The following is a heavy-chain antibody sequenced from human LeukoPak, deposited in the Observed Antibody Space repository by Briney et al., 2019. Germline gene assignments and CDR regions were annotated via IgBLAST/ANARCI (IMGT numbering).Heavy chain of an antibody. CDR2: ISNDGNSK. V-gene: IGHV3-30*18. D-gene: IGHD2-2*01. J-gene: IGHJ4*02. CDR3: AKAPYCTSTSCHFSRYAQRPLDS. Sequence: PGGSLRLSCVGSGFSFNMFGMHWVRQAPGKGLEWVAGISNDGNSKDYSGSVKGRFTISRDNSKNIMYLQMNSLRAEDTAVYYCAKAPYCTSTSCHFSRYAQRPLDSWGQGILVTVSS. CDR1: GFSFNMFG.